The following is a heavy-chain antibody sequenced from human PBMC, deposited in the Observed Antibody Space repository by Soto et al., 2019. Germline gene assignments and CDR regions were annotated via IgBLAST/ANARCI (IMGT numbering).Heavy chain of an antibody. J-gene: IGHJ4*02. CDR1: GGTFSSYA. CDR3: ARKSGGSSNPFFDY. Sequence: QVQLVQSGAEVKKPGSSVKVSCKASGGTFSSYAISWVRHAPGQGLEWMGGIIPIFGTANYAQKFQGRVTITADESTSTAYMELSSLRAEDTAVYYCARKSGGSSNPFFDYWGQGTLVTVSS. CDR2: IIPIFGTA. D-gene: IGHD2-15*01. V-gene: IGHV1-69*12.